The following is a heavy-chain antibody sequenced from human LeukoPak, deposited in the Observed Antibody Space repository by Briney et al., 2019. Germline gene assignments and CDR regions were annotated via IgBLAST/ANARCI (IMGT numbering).Heavy chain of an antibody. CDR1: GFTVSSNY. V-gene: IGHV3-53*01. Sequence: GGSLRLSCAASGFTVSSNYMSWVRQAPGKGLEWVSVIYSGGSTYYADSVKGRFTISRDNSKNTLYLQMNSLRAEDTAVYYCARGVTYYDFWSGYYAHYYMDVWGKGTTVTVSS. CDR2: IYSGGST. CDR3: ARGVTYYDFWSGYYAHYYMDV. J-gene: IGHJ6*03. D-gene: IGHD3-3*01.